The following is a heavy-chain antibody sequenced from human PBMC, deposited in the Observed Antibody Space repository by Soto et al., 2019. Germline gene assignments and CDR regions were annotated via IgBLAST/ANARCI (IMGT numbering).Heavy chain of an antibody. Sequence: ASVKVSCKTSGYTFSNYGITWVRQAPGQPLEWLGWISLYSDGTNYAQKFQGRVSMTTDTSTTTAYMELRSLRSDDTAVYYCAGVAPGAEAWFGPWGQGTMVTVYS. V-gene: IGHV1-18*01. J-gene: IGHJ5*02. CDR2: ISLYSDGT. D-gene: IGHD2-2*01. CDR1: GYTFSNYG. CDR3: AGVAPGAEAWFGP.